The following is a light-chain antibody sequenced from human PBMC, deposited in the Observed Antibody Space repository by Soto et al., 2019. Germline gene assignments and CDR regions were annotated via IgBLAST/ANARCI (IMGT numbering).Light chain of an antibody. CDR2: GNS. V-gene: IGLV1-40*01. CDR3: QSYDSSLSPVV. CDR1: SSNIGAGYD. Sequence: QSVLTQPPSVSGAPGQRVTISCTGSSSNIGAGYDVHWYQQLPGTAPKLLIYGNSNRPSGVPDRFSGSKSGTSASPAITGLQAEDEADYYCQSYDSSLSPVVFGGGTKLTVL. J-gene: IGLJ2*01.